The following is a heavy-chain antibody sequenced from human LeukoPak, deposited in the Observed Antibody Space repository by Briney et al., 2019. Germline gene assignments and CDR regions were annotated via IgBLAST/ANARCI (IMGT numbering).Heavy chain of an antibody. J-gene: IGHJ5*02. CDR1: GFTFSSYW. V-gene: IGHV3-7*01. CDR2: IKKDGSEK. Sequence: GGSLRLSCAASGFTFSSYWMSWVRQAPGKGLEWVANIKKDGSEKYYVDSVKGRFTISRDNAKTSLYLQMNSLRAEDTAVYYCARDLACSSTSCRWFDPWGQGTLVTVSS. CDR3: ARDLACSSTSCRWFDP. D-gene: IGHD2-2*01.